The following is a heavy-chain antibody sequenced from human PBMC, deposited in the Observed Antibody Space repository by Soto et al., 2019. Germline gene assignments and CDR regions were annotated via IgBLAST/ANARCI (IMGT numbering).Heavy chain of an antibody. CDR2: ISSSSSTI. D-gene: IGHD3-22*01. V-gene: IGHV3-48*01. J-gene: IGHJ4*02. CDR3: ARPTYYYDRSGPPVY. CDR1: GFTFSTYS. Sequence: EVRLVESGGGLVQPGGSLRLSCAASGFTFSTYSINWVRQAPGKGREWVSYISSSSSTIFYTDSVKGRFTVSRDNAKNSLYLQMNSLRVEVTAVYYGARPTYYYDRSGPPVYWGQGTLDTVSS.